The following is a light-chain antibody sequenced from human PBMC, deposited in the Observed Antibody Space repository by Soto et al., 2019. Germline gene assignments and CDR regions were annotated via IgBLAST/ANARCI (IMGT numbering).Light chain of an antibody. V-gene: IGKV3-11*01. Sequence: PGDRATLSCRASQSVSSYLAWYQQKPGQAPRLLIYEASNRATGIPARFSGSGSGTDFTLTISSLEPEDFAVYYCQQRSNWPRTFGQGTKVEIK. CDR1: QSVSSY. J-gene: IGKJ1*01. CDR3: QQRSNWPRT. CDR2: EAS.